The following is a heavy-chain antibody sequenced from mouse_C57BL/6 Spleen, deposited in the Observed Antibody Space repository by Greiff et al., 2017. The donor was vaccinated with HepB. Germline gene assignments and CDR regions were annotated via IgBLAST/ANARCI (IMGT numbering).Heavy chain of an antibody. V-gene: IGHV3-6*01. CDR2: ISYDGSN. CDR1: GYSITSGYY. D-gene: IGHD1-1*01. CDR3: ARGLLRWWYFDV. J-gene: IGHJ1*03. Sequence: EVKVEESGPGLVKPSQSLSLTCSVTGYSITSGYYWNWIRQFPGNKLEWMGYISYDGSNNYNPSLKNRISITRDTSKNQFFLKLNSVTTEDTATYYCARGLLRWWYFDVWGTGTTVTVSS.